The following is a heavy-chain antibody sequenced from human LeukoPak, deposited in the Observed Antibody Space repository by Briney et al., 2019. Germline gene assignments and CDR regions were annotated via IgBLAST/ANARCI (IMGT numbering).Heavy chain of an antibody. CDR3: AKEGITMVRGVPYYYGMDV. Sequence: GGSLRLSCAASGFTFSSYGMHWVRQAPGKGLEWVAVISNDGSNKYYADSVKGRFTISRDNSKNTLYLQMNSLRAEDTAVYYCAKEGITMVRGVPYYYGMDVWGKGTTVTVSS. CDR1: GFTFSSYG. J-gene: IGHJ6*04. CDR2: ISNDGSNK. V-gene: IGHV3-30*18. D-gene: IGHD3-10*01.